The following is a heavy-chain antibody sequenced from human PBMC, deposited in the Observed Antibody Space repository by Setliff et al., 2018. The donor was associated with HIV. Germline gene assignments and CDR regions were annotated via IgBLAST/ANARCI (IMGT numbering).Heavy chain of an antibody. CDR3: ARDPSIAVAGAAV. CDR1: GYTFSDHY. CDR2: INPSSGGT. V-gene: IGHV1-2*02. J-gene: IGHJ6*02. D-gene: IGHD6-19*01. Sequence: ASVKVSCKASGYTFSDHYIHWVRQAPGQGLEWMGWINPSSGGTKFAQKFQGRVTITADEWTSTAYMELSSLRSEDTAVYYCARDPSIAVAGAAVWGQGTTVTVSS.